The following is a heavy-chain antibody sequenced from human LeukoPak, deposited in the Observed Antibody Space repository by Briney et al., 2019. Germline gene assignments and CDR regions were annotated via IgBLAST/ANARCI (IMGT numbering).Heavy chain of an antibody. CDR2: IWYDGSNK. CDR1: GFTFSSYA. J-gene: IGHJ4*02. Sequence: GSLRLSCAASGFTFSSYAMHWVRQAPGKGLEWVAVIWYDGSNKYYADSVKGRFTISRDNSKNTLYLQMNSLRAEDTAVYYCASRGSYSLYYFDYWGQGTLVTVSS. CDR3: ASRGSYSLYYFDY. V-gene: IGHV3-33*08. D-gene: IGHD1-26*01.